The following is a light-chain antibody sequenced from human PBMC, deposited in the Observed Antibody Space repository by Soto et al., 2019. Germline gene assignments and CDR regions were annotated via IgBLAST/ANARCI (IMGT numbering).Light chain of an antibody. J-gene: IGKJ4*01. CDR1: QSVGKNY. CDR3: QQYASSPRT. V-gene: IGKV3-20*01. Sequence: EIVLTQSPGTLSLSPGERATLSCRASQSVGKNYLAWYQQKPGQAPRLLISDASSRATGIPNRFSGSGSGTDFTLTISRLEPEDFAVYYCQQYASSPRTFGGRTKVEIK. CDR2: DAS.